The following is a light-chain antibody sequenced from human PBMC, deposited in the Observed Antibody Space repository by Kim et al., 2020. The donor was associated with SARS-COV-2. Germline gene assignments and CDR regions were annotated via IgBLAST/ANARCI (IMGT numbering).Light chain of an antibody. V-gene: IGKV3-15*01. CDR3: QQYNNWPPWA. J-gene: IGKJ1*01. CDR2: DAS. CDR1: QSVSNN. Sequence: EIVMTQSPATLSVSPGERATLSCRASQSVSNNLVWYQQKPGQSPRLLIYDASTRATGIPARFSGSGSGTEFTLTISSVQSEDSAHYYCQQYNNWPPWAFGQGTKVDIK.